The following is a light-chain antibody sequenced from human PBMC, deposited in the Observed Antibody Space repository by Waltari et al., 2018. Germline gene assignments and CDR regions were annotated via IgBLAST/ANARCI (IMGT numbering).Light chain of an antibody. J-gene: IGLJ1*01. Sequence: QSVLTQPPSVSGAPGQRVTISCTGTSSNIGAGYDVHWYQHLPVAAPKVVISSTSNRPSGVPDRFSGTKSGTSATLVITGLQGDDEADYFCQSYDKSLSGFYVFGSGTRVTVL. CDR2: STS. CDR1: SSNIGAGYD. V-gene: IGLV1-40*01. CDR3: QSYDKSLSGFYV.